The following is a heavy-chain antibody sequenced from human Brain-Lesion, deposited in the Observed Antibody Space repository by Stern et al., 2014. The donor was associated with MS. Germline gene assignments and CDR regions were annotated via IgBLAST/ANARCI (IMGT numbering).Heavy chain of an antibody. J-gene: IGHJ6*02. Sequence: QLVGFGGGLFHPGGPWRFPCAASGSPFSTFWLTWVRRAPGKGLGGWANLKHDGREEYFGDCLNGRFTFSRAHAKRALNLPMNSLRAEDTAVYYCTRDCGQGGCSLPYYYYGMDVWGQGTAVTVSS. D-gene: IGHD2-15*01. CDR2: LKHDGREE. CDR3: TRDCGQGGCSLPYYYYGMDV. CDR1: GSPFSTFW. V-gene: IGHV3-7*01.